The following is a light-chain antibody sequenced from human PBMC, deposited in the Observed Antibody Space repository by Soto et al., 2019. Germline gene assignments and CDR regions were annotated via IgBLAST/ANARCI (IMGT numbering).Light chain of an antibody. Sequence: DIQMTQSPSSLSASVGDRVTITCQASQDISNYLNWYQQKPGKAPKLLIYDASNLETGVPSRFSGSGSGTDFTFTISSLQPEDIATYYFQQYDNPNLTVTFGGGTKVEIK. V-gene: IGKV1-33*01. CDR1: QDISNY. CDR2: DAS. CDR3: QQYDNPNLTVT. J-gene: IGKJ4*01.